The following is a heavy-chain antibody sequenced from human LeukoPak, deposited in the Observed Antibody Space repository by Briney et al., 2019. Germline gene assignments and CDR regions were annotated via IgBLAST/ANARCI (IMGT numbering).Heavy chain of an antibody. V-gene: IGHV4-4*07. Sequence: SETLSLTCTVSGGSISNHYWNWIRQPAGKGLEWIGRVYSSGNTAYNPSLKSRVTMSVDTSKNQFSLKLSSVTAADTAVYFCARVGQYYDFLTGYYTDTFDIWGQGTMVTVSS. D-gene: IGHD3-9*01. CDR2: VYSSGNT. CDR1: GGSISNHY. J-gene: IGHJ3*02. CDR3: ARVGQYYDFLTGYYTDTFDI.